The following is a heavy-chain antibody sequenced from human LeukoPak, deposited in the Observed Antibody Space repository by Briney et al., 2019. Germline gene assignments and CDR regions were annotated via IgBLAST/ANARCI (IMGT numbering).Heavy chain of an antibody. J-gene: IGHJ3*02. CDR2: IYYSGST. CDR1: GGSISSYY. Sequence: NPSETLSLTCTVSGGSISSYYWSWIRQLPGKGLEWIGYIYYSGSTNYNPSLKSRVTISVDTSKNQFSLKLSSVTAADTAVYYCARDSYPNDAFDIWGQGTMVTVSS. V-gene: IGHV4-59*01. CDR3: ARDSYPNDAFDI.